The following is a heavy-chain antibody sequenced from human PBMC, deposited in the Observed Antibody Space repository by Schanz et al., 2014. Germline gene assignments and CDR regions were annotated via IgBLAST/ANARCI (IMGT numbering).Heavy chain of an antibody. J-gene: IGHJ4*02. V-gene: IGHV3-23*04. CDR3: AKSQGSSFDS. CDR2: ITGASDHI. CDR1: GFTFSDYW. D-gene: IGHD6-13*01. Sequence: EVHLVESGGGLVQPGGSLRLSCTASGFTFSDYWMSWVRQAPGKGPEWVSGITGASDHIDYAESVKGRFTISRDNSKNTLYLQMDSLRAEDTAVYFCAKSQGSSFDSWGQGTLVTVSS.